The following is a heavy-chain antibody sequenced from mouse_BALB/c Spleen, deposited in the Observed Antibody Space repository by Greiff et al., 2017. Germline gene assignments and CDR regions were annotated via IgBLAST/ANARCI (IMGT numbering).Heavy chain of an antibody. J-gene: IGHJ3*01. D-gene: IGHD1-1*01. Sequence: VQLQESGPGLVAPSQSLSITCTVSGFSLTSYGVHWVRQPPGKGLEWLGVIWAGGSTNYNSALMSRLSISKDNSKSQVFLKMNSLQTDDTAMYYCARGGSSYLAYWGQGTLVTVSA. CDR1: GFSLTSYG. V-gene: IGHV2-9*02. CDR3: ARGGSSYLAY. CDR2: IWAGGST.